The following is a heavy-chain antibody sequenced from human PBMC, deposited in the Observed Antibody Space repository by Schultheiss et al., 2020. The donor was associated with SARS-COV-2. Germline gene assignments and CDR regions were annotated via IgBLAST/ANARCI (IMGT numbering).Heavy chain of an antibody. J-gene: IGHJ6*02. CDR2: ISYDGSNK. D-gene: IGHD6-13*01. V-gene: IGHV3-30*03. Sequence: GGSLRLSCAASGFTFSSYGMHWVRQAPGKGLEWVAVISYDGSNKYYADSVKGRFTISRDNSKNTLYLQMNSLRAEDTAVYYCAIPVLGSWYNGMDVWGQGTTVTVSS. CDR1: GFTFSSYG. CDR3: AIPVLGSWYNGMDV.